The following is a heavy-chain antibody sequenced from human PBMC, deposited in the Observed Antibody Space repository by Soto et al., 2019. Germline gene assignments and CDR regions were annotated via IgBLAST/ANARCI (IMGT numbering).Heavy chain of an antibody. V-gene: IGHV1-69*13. J-gene: IGHJ4*02. Sequence: SVKVSCKASGGTFSSYAISWVRQAPGQGLEWMGGIIPIFGTANYAQKFQGRVTITADESTSTAYMELSSLRSEDTAVYYCARERSSSPLVSPYFDYWGQGTLVTVSS. D-gene: IGHD6-13*01. CDR3: ARERSSSPLVSPYFDY. CDR2: IIPIFGTA. CDR1: GGTFSSYA.